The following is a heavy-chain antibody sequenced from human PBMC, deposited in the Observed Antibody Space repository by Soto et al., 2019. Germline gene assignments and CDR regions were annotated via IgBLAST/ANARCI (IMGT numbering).Heavy chain of an antibody. CDR3: ARKVVGSTSRPNYWYFDL. CDR1: GFTFINYA. V-gene: IGHV3-23*01. Sequence: EVQLLESGGDSVQPGGSLRLSCAGSGFTFINYAMNWVRQAPGKGLEWVSTISGGGDATFFVDSVRGRFTFSRDNSKNTVTLQMNSLGVDDTAVYYCARKVVGSTSRPNYWYFDLWGRGTLVTVSS. CDR2: ISGGGDAT. D-gene: IGHD2-2*01. J-gene: IGHJ2*01.